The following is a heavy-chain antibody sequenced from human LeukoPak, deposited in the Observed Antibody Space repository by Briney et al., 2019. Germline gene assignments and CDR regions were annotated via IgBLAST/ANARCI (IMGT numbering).Heavy chain of an antibody. CDR3: ASDLVSRGIAVVPAAIGADYMDV. J-gene: IGHJ6*03. CDR1: GGSISSGGYY. D-gene: IGHD2-2*02. V-gene: IGHV4-30-2*01. Sequence: SETLSLTCTVSGGSISSGGYYWSWIRQPPGKGLEWIGYIYHSGSTYYNPSLKSRVTISVDRSKNQFSLKLSSVTAADTAVYYCASDLVSRGIAVVPAAIGADYMDVWGKGTTVTVSS. CDR2: IYHSGST.